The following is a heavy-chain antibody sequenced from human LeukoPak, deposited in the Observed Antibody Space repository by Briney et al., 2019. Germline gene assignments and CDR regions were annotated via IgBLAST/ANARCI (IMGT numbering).Heavy chain of an antibody. CDR1: GGTFSSYA. CDR3: ASSPYDYSNYYFDY. D-gene: IGHD4-11*01. CDR2: IIPIFGTA. Sequence: SVKVSCKASGGTFSSYAISWVRQAPGQGLEWMGGIIPIFGTANYAQKFQGRVTITTDESTSTAYMELSSLRSEDTAVYYCASSPYDYSNYYFDYWGQGTLVTVSS. J-gene: IGHJ4*02. V-gene: IGHV1-69*05.